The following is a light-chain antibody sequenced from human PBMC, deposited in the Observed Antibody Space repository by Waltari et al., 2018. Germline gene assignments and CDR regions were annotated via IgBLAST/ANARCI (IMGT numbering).Light chain of an antibody. CDR3: QQTYDTPPWT. CDR2: SAS. V-gene: IGKV1-39*01. CDR1: QSISTY. Sequence: LQMTPSPSSLSASVGDRVTTTCRASQSISTYLNWYQQKPGKAPKVLIYSASRLQTWVPSRFSGSGSGTDFTLTISSLQPEDFATYYCQQTYDTPPWTFGPGTKVEIK. J-gene: IGKJ1*01.